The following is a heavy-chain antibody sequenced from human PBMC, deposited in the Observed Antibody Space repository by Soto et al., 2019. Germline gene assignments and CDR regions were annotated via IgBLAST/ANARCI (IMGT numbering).Heavy chain of an antibody. CDR3: ARGAVEMATISAFDI. Sequence: GVPAKVSSRGSGYTLTYYYMHWVRPAPGPGLEWMGWINPNSGGTNYAQKFQGRVTMTRDTSISTAYMELSRLRSDDTAVDDCARGAVEMATISAFDIWGRGTRVTVSS. CDR1: GYTLTYYY. V-gene: IGHV1-2*02. CDR2: INPNSGGT. J-gene: IGHJ3*02. D-gene: IGHD5-12*01.